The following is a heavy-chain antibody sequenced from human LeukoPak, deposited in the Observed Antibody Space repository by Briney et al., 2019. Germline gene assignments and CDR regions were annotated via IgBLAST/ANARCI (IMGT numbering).Heavy chain of an antibody. CDR3: ARGQTGGPKFDY. J-gene: IGHJ4*02. D-gene: IGHD7-27*01. CDR2: IYSGGST. CDR1: GGSISNYF. V-gene: IGHV4-59*08. Sequence: SETLSLTCSVSGGSISNYFWTWIWQPPGKGLEWIGYIYSGGSTCYNPSLKSRVTISVYRSKNRFPLKLSTETARAADMDVCARGQTGGPKFDYWGQGTLVTVSS.